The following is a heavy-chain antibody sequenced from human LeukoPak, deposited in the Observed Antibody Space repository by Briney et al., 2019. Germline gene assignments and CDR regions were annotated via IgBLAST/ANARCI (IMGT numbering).Heavy chain of an antibody. CDR2: IYYSGST. CDR3: ARNYYGSGSYGWYFDL. D-gene: IGHD3-10*01. J-gene: IGHJ2*01. V-gene: IGHV4-59*08. Sequence: SETLSLTCTVSGGSISSHYWSWIRQPPGKGLEWIGYIYYSGSTSYNPSLKSRVTISVDTSKNQFSLKLSSVTAADKAVYYCARNYYGSGSYGWYFDLWGRGTLVTVSS. CDR1: GGSISSHY.